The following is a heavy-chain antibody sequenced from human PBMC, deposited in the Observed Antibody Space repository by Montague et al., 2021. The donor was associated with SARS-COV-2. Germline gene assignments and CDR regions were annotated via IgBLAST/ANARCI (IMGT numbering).Heavy chain of an antibody. V-gene: IGHV4-59*08. J-gene: IGHJ4*02. CDR1: GGSISSFY. CDR2: ISDSGST. D-gene: IGHD2-15*01. Sequence: SETLSLTCTVSGGSISSFYWSWFREPTGKGLERIGYISDSGSTNYNPSLTSRVTMSVDTSKNQFSLKVNSVTAADTAVYYCARHYSATLPAVYWGQGTLVTVSS. CDR3: ARHYSATLPAVY.